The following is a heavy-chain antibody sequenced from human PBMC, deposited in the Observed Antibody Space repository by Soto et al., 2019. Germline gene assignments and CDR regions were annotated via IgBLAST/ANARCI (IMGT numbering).Heavy chain of an antibody. V-gene: IGHV4-59*01. CDR2: MYYRGST. CDR3: ARSLEHYYESSGYPWYVDV. D-gene: IGHD3-22*01. J-gene: IGHJ6*02. Sequence: SETLSLTCIVSGGSIRSYYWSWIRQPPGKGLEWIGYMYYRGSTNYNPSLKSRVTMSVDTSKNQFSLKLSSVTAADTAVYYCARSLEHYYESSGYPWYVDVWGQGTTVTVSS. CDR1: GGSIRSYY.